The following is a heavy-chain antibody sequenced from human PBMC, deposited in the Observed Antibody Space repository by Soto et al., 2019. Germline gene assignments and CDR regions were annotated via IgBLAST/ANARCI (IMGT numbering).Heavy chain of an antibody. Sequence: QVQLVESGGGVVQPGRSLGLSCAASGFTFSSYGMHWVRQAPGKGLEWVAVISYDGSNKYYADSVKGRFTISRDNSKNTLYLKRNSWRAEATVVIYCAKDSRRLRRDGYGRDAWGKGTRVTASS. CDR1: GFTFSSYG. CDR3: AKDSRRLRRDGYGRDA. J-gene: IGHJ6*04. V-gene: IGHV3-30*18. CDR2: ISYDGSNK. D-gene: IGHD6-25*01.